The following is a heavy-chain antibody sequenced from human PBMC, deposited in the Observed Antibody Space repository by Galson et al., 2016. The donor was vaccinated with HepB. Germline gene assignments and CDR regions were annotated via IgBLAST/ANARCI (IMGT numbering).Heavy chain of an antibody. CDR2: IISLFRTA. CDR1: GGTFSNYA. J-gene: IGHJ2*01. Sequence: SVKVSCKASGGTFSNYAISWVRQAPGQGLEWMGGIISLFRTANYAQKFQGRVTITADETTSTAYMELSSLRSEDTALYYCARGGSAVTGTFLWYLDLWGRGTLVTVSS. D-gene: IGHD6-19*01. V-gene: IGHV1-69*13. CDR3: ARGGSAVTGTFLWYLDL.